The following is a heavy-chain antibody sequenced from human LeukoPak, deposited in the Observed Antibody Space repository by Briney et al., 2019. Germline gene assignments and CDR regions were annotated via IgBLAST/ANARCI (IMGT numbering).Heavy chain of an antibody. Sequence: PGGSLRLSCAASGFTFSSFEMNWVRQTPGKGLEWVSYISSSASPVYYADSVKGRFTISRDNAKNSLYLQMNSLRAEDTAVYYCATGYYFGVSDYWGQGTLVTVSS. CDR1: GFTFSSFE. CDR3: ATGYYFGVSDY. CDR2: ISSSASPV. D-gene: IGHD3-22*01. V-gene: IGHV3-48*03. J-gene: IGHJ4*02.